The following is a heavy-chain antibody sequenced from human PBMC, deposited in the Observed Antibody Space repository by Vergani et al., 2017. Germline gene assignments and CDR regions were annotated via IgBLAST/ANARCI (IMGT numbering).Heavy chain of an antibody. D-gene: IGHD3-10*01. CDR2: IHTSGST. CDR1: GGSINSHNYY. Sequence: QVQLQESGPGLVKPSQTLSLTCTVSGGSINSHNYYWSWIRQPAGKGLEWIGRIHTSGSTNYNPSLKSRVTMSEDTSKNQFSLNLTSVTAADTAVYFCARAYGSGSYYKYSHFDYWGQGTLVTVSS. CDR3: ARAYGSGSYYKYSHFDY. V-gene: IGHV4-61*02. J-gene: IGHJ4*02.